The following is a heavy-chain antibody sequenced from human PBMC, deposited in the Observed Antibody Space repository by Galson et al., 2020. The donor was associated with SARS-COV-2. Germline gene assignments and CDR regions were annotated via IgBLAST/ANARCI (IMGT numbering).Heavy chain of an antibody. D-gene: IGHD3-10*01. V-gene: IGHV4-34*01. CDR3: ARGQRLLWFGELSYWFDP. J-gene: IGHJ5*02. CDR2: INHSGST. Sequence: SETLSLTCAVYGGSFSGYYWSWIRQPPGKGLEWIGEINHSGSTNYNPSLKSRVTISVDTSKNQFSLKLSSVTAADTAVYYCARGQRLLWFGELSYWFDPWGQGTLVTVSS. CDR1: GGSFSGYY.